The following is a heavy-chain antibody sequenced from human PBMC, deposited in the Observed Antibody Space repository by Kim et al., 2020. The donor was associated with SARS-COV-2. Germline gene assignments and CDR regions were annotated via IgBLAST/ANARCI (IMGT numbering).Heavy chain of an antibody. D-gene: IGHD3-10*01. J-gene: IGHJ5*02. V-gene: IGHV4-59*01. Sequence: SETLSLTCTVSGGSISSYYWSWIRQPPGKGLEWIGYIYYSGSTNYNPSLKSRVTISVDTSKNQFSLKLSSVTAADTAVYYCARVYRGITMVRGPSGWFDPWGQGTLVTVSS. CDR1: GGSISSYY. CDR2: IYYSGST. CDR3: ARVYRGITMVRGPSGWFDP.